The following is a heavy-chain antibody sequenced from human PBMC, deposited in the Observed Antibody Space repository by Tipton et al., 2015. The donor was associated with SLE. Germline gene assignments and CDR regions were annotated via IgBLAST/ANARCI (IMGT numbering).Heavy chain of an antibody. J-gene: IGHJ6*03. CDR3: ARGGSYPFYYYYMDV. CDR2: IWYDGSDK. CDR1: GFTFSTYG. V-gene: IGHV3-33*01. Sequence: SLRLSCAASGFTFSTYGMHWVRQAPGKGLEWVAVIWYDGSDKYYADSVKGRFTISRDNSNNTLYLQMNSLRAEDTAVYYCARGGSYPFYYYYMDVWGKGTTVTVSS. D-gene: IGHD1-26*01.